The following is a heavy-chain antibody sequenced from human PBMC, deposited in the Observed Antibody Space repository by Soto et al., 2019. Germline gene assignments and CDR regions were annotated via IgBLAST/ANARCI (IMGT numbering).Heavy chain of an antibody. V-gene: IGHV4-61*01. J-gene: IGHJ6*02. CDR2: IYYSGST. Sequence: SETLSLTCTVSGGSVSSGSYYWSWIRQPPGKGLEWIGYIYYSGSTNYNPSLKSRVTISVDTSKNQFSLKLSSVTAADTAVYYCARIPYYYYYGMDVWGQGTTVTRLL. CDR1: GGSVSSGSYY. CDR3: ARIPYYYYYGMDV.